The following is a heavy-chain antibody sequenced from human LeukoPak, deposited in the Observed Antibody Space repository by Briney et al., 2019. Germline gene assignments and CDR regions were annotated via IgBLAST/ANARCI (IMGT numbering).Heavy chain of an antibody. D-gene: IGHD3-10*01. Sequence: PGGSLRLSCAASGFTFSSYEMNWVRQAPGKGLEWVSYISSSGSTIYYADSVKGRFTISRDNSKNTLYLQMNSLRAEDTAVYYCAKKQEERITMVRGVIKYFDYWGQGTLVTVSS. J-gene: IGHJ4*02. V-gene: IGHV3-48*03. CDR2: ISSSGSTI. CDR3: AKKQEERITMVRGVIKYFDY. CDR1: GFTFSSYE.